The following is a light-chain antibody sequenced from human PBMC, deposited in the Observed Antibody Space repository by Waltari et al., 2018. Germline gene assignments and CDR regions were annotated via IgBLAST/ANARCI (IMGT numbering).Light chain of an antibody. Sequence: EIVLTQSPGTLSLSPGERATLSCRASQSIHPPYLARYQKKPGQAPRLLIHGASSRATDTPDRFSGSGSGTDFTLTISRLEPEDFAIYYCQQYVTSVTFGGGTKVEI. V-gene: IGKV3-20*01. J-gene: IGKJ4*01. CDR2: GAS. CDR1: QSIHPPY. CDR3: QQYVTSVT.